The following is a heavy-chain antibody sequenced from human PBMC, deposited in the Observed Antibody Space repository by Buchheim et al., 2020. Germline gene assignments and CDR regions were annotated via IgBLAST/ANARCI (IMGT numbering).Heavy chain of an antibody. V-gene: IGHV3-49*03. CDR1: GFTFGDYP. CDR2: IRSKTNGGTP. Sequence: EVQLVESGGGLVQPGRPLRLSCTASGFTFGDYPMSWFRQSPGKGLEWVGFIRSKTNGGTPEYAASVKGRITISRDDFKGIVYLQMNSLKIEDTAVYYCTRARSSGYSVSTDYWGQGTL. J-gene: IGHJ4*02. D-gene: IGHD3-22*01. CDR3: TRARSSGYSVSTDY.